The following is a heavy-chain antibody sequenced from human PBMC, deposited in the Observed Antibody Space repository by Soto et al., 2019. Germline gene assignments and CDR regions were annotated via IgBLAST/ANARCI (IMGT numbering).Heavy chain of an antibody. D-gene: IGHD6-13*01. CDR1: GGSISSSSYY. J-gene: IGHJ4*02. CDR3: ARQGSSSWNSFDY. Sequence: QLQLQESGPGLVKPSETLSLSCTVSGGSISSSSYYWGWIRQPPGKGLEWIGSIYYSGSTYYNPSLKSRVTISVDTPKNRFSLKLSSVTAADTAVYYCARQGSSSWNSFDYWGQGTLVTVSS. CDR2: IYYSGST. V-gene: IGHV4-39*01.